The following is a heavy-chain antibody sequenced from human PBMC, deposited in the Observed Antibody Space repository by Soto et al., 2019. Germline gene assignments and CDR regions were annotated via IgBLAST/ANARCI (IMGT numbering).Heavy chain of an antibody. J-gene: IGHJ1*01. CDR2: TSYDGSDK. V-gene: IGHV3-30*19. Sequence: QVQLVESGGGVVQPGTSLRVSCVGSGFIFRSYVIHWVRQAPGKGLEWVALTSYDGSDKYYDDSVRGRFTISRDNSRNTVDLQMDSLRLEDTALYYCARWGTTGGLDVWGQGTLVSVS. CDR3: ARWGTTGGLDV. D-gene: IGHD3-16*01. CDR1: GFIFRSYV.